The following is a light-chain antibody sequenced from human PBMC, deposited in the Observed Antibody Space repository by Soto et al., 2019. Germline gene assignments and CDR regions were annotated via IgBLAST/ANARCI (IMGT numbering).Light chain of an antibody. V-gene: IGLV1-40*01. CDR3: HSYDSSLSGSV. J-gene: IGLJ3*02. CDR1: SSNIGAGYD. Sequence: QSVLTQPPSVSGAPGQRVTISCTGTSSNIGAGYDVHWYQHLPGTAPKLLIYGNSNRPSGVPDRFPGSKSGTSASLAITGLRAEDEADYYCHSYDSSLSGSVFGGGTKLTVL. CDR2: GNS.